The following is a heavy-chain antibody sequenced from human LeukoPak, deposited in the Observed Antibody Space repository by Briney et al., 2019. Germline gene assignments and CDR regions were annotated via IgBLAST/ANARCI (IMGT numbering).Heavy chain of an antibody. V-gene: IGHV4-34*01. J-gene: IGHJ4*02. D-gene: IGHD6-13*01. CDR1: GGSFSGYY. CDR2: INHSGST. CDR3: ARGPRSSNNFDY. Sequence: SETLSLTCAVYGGSFSGYYWSWIRQPPGKRLEWIGEINHSGSTNYNPSLKSRVTISVDTSKNQFSLKLSSVTAADTAVYYCARGPRSSNNFDYWGQGTLVTVSS.